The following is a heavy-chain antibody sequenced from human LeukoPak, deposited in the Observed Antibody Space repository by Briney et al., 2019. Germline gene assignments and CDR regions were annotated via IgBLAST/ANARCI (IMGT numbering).Heavy chain of an antibody. D-gene: IGHD1-14*01. CDR2: INHSGST. Sequence: SETLSLTCAVYGGSFSGYYWSWIRQPPGKGLEWIGEINHSGSTNYNPSLKSRVTISVDTSKNQFSLKLSSVTAADTAVYYCARGPARRWFVPWRQGTLVTVSS. CDR3: ARGPARRWFVP. CDR1: GGSFSGYY. J-gene: IGHJ5*02. V-gene: IGHV4-34*01.